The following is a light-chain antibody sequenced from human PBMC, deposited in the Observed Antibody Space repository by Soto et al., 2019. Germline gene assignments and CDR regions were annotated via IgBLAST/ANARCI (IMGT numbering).Light chain of an antibody. CDR1: QNISFY. V-gene: IGKV1-39*01. Sequence: DIQMTQSPSSLSASIGDRVTITCRASQNISFYLNWYQHKTGQATKVLIYAASSLQAGVPQRFSGSGSGTDFTLSISSLQPEDFATYSCQQSYITPSTFGQGTKVDIK. CDR2: AAS. CDR3: QQSYITPST. J-gene: IGKJ2*01.